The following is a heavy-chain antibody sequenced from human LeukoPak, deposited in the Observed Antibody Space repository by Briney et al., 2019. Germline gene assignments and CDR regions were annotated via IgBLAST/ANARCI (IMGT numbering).Heavy chain of an antibody. CDR3: ARDQAVAAHHQSDY. CDR1: GFTFSSYE. J-gene: IGHJ4*02. Sequence: GGSLRLSCAASGFTFSSYEMNWVRQAPGKGLEWVSSISSSSSYIYYADSVKGRFTISRDNAKNSLYLQMNSLRAEDTAVYYCARDQAVAAHHQSDYWGQGTLVTVSS. D-gene: IGHD6-19*01. V-gene: IGHV3-21*01. CDR2: ISSSSSYI.